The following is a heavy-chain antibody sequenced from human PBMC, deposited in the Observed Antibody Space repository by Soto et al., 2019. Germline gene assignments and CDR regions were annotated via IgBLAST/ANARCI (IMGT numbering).Heavy chain of an antibody. D-gene: IGHD6-13*01. CDR1: GYTFTSYG. V-gene: IGHV1-18*01. J-gene: IGHJ6*02. CDR2: ISAYNGNT. Sequence: ASVNVSCKASGYTFTSYGIGWVRQAPGQGLEWMGWISAYNGNTNYAQKLQGRVTMTTDTSTSTAYMELRSLRSDDTAVYYCARDPPKVAAAGYYYYGMDVWGQGTTVTVSS. CDR3: ARDPPKVAAAGYYYYGMDV.